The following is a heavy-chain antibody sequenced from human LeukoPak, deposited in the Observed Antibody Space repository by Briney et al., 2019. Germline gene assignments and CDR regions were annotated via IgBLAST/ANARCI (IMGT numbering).Heavy chain of an antibody. CDR2: INHSGRT. Sequence: SETLSLTCAVYGGSFSGYYWSWIRQPPGKGLEWIGEINHSGRTNYNSSLKSRVTISVDTSKNQFSLKLSSVSAADTAVYYCVRDGWLRFTDYYYGMDVWGQGTTVTVSS. CDR1: GGSFSGYY. CDR3: VRDGWLRFTDYYYGMDV. J-gene: IGHJ6*02. D-gene: IGHD5-12*01. V-gene: IGHV4-34*01.